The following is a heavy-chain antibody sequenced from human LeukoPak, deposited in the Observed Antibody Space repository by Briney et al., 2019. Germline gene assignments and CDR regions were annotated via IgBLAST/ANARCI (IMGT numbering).Heavy chain of an antibody. J-gene: IGHJ4*02. CDR2: IYYSGST. D-gene: IGHD5-24*01. Sequence: SETLSLTCTVSGGSMSSYYWSWIRQPPGKGLEWIGYIYYSGSTKYNPSLKSRVTISVDTSKNQFSLMLSSVTAADTAVYYCARGARAGYNLEPFDYWGQGTLVTVSS. CDR3: ARGARAGYNLEPFDY. V-gene: IGHV4-59*08. CDR1: GGSMSSYY.